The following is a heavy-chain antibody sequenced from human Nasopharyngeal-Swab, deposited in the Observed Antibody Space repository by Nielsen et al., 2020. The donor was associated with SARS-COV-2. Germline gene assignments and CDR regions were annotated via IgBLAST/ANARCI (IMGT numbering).Heavy chain of an antibody. Sequence: SETLSLTCTVSGASISSSAYYWGWIRQPPEKGLEWIGIVYYGGSTYYNPSLKSRLTISVDTSKKKFSLKVNSVTPADTAVYYCARTQGTNTVGFGGGDFYDGLDVWGQGTAVTVSS. V-gene: IGHV4-39*07. J-gene: IGHJ6*02. CDR1: GASISSSAYY. CDR2: VYYGGST. D-gene: IGHD1-7*01. CDR3: ARTQGTNTVGFGGGDFYDGLDV.